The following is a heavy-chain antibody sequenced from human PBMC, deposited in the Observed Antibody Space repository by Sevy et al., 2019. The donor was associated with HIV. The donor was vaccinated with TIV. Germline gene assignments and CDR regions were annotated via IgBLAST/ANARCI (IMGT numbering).Heavy chain of an antibody. V-gene: IGHV4-31*03. CDR1: GGSISSSNSY. D-gene: IGHD4-17*01. Sequence: SETLSLTCTVSGGSISSSNSYWSWIRQRPGKGLEWIGFIYHSGITYYNPSLRSRLNMSVDKSKNQFSLKLSSVTAADTAVYYCARDPDYDDYGEQAFDIWGQGTMVTVSS. CDR2: IYHSGIT. CDR3: ARDPDYDDYGEQAFDI. J-gene: IGHJ3*02.